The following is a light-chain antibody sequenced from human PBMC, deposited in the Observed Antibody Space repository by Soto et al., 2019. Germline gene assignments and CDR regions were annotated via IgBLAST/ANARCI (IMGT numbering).Light chain of an antibody. Sequence: QSALTQPPSASGSPGQSVTISCTGTSSDVGDYNYVSWYQQHPGKAPKLMIYEVSKRPSGVPDRFSGSKSGNTASLTVSGLQAEGEADYYCSSYAGSLDIFGTGTKATVL. CDR2: EVS. V-gene: IGLV2-8*01. J-gene: IGLJ1*01. CDR3: SSYAGSLDI. CDR1: SSDVGDYNY.